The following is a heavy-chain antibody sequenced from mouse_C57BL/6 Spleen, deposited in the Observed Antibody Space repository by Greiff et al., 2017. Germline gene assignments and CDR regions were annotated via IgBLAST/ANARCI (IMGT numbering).Heavy chain of an antibody. CDR3: TRDGLTLYWYFDV. V-gene: IGHV5-9-1*02. J-gene: IGHJ1*03. D-gene: IGHD1-2*01. Sequence: EVKVEESGEGLVKPGGSLKLSCAASGFTFSSYAMSWVRQTPEKRLEWVAYISSGGDYIYYADTVKGRFTISRDNARNTLYLQMSSLKSEDTAMYYCTRDGLTLYWYFDVWGTGTTVTVSS. CDR1: GFTFSSYA. CDR2: ISSGGDYI.